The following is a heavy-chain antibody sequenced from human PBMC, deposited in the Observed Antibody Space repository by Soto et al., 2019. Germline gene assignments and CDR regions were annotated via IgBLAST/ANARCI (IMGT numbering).Heavy chain of an antibody. CDR3: TRDTFFTQTMDV. J-gene: IGHJ6*02. Sequence: PSETLSLTCTVSRGSISNYYWTWIRQPPGKALEWIGYVHSSGSTAYNPSLKSRVTMSVDTSKNQFSLKLSSVAAADTAVYYCTRDTFFTQTMDVWGQGTTVTVSS. V-gene: IGHV4-59*12. CDR2: VHSSGST. CDR1: RGSISNYY. D-gene: IGHD3-3*01.